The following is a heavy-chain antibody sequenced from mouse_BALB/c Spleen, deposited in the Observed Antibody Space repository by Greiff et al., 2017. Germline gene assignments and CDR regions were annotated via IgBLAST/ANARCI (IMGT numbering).Heavy chain of an antibody. Sequence: EVMLVESGGGLVQPGGSLKLSCAASGFTFSSYTMSWVRQTPEKRLEWVAYISNGGGSTYYPDTVKGRFTISRDNAKNTLYLQMSSLKSEDTAMYYCARQKLGLDYWGQGTTLTVSS. D-gene: IGHD4-1*01. V-gene: IGHV5-12-2*01. CDR3: ARQKLGLDY. CDR1: GFTFSSYT. CDR2: ISNGGGST. J-gene: IGHJ2*01.